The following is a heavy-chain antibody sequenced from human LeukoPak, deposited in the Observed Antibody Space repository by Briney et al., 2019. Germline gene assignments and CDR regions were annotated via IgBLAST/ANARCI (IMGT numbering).Heavy chain of an antibody. CDR1: GFTFSNYW. V-gene: IGHV3-74*01. Sequence: GGSLRLSCAASGFTFSNYWMHWVRQAPGKGLVWVSRINSDGSSTSYADSVKGRFTISRDNAKNTLYLQLNSLRAEDTAVYYCARCLRYFDWLEYYFDYWGQGTLVTVSS. D-gene: IGHD3-9*01. J-gene: IGHJ4*02. CDR2: INSDGSST. CDR3: ARCLRYFDWLEYYFDY.